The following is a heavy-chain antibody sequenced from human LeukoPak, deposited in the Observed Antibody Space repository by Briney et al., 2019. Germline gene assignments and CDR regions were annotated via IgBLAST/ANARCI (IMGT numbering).Heavy chain of an antibody. D-gene: IGHD5-24*01. V-gene: IGHV3-7*05. CDR2: IKQDGSEK. CDR3: ARDSAYNAFDY. CDR1: GFTFSRSW. Sequence: PGVSLRLSCAASGFTFSRSWMTWVRHAPGKGLEWVANIKQDGSEKNYVDSVKGRFTISRDNAKNSLYLQMNSLRAEDTAMYYCARDSAYNAFDYWGQGTLVTVSS. J-gene: IGHJ4*02.